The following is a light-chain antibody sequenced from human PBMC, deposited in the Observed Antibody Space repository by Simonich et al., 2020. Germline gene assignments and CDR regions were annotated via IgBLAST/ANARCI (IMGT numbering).Light chain of an antibody. CDR3: AAWDDSLNGWV. CDR1: SPNIGSNT. V-gene: IGLV1-44*01. Sequence: QSVLTQPPSASGTPGQRVTISCSGSSPNIGSNTVNWYQQLPGTAPKLLIYRNNKRPSGVPDRFSGSESGTSASLAISGLQAEDEADYYCAAWDDSLNGWVFGGGTKLTVL. J-gene: IGLJ3*02. CDR2: RNN.